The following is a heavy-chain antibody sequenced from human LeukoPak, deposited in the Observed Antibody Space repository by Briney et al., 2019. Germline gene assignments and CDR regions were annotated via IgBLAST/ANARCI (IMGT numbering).Heavy chain of an antibody. CDR1: GYTFTSYS. CDR2: ISAYNGNT. CDR3: ARERSGYYFGDFDY. J-gene: IGHJ4*02. Sequence: GASVKVSCKASGYTFTSYSISWVRQAPGQGLEWMGWISAYNGNTNYAQKLQGGVTMTTDTSTSTAYMELRSLRSDDTAVYYCARERSGYYFGDFDYWGQGTLVTVSS. V-gene: IGHV1-18*01. D-gene: IGHD3-22*01.